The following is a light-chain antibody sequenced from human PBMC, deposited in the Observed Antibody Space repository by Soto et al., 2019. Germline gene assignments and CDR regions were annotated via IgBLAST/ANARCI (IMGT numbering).Light chain of an antibody. CDR2: GAS. V-gene: IGKV3-15*01. Sequence: EIVMTQSPATLSVFPGERATLSCRASQSVSTNLAWYQQKPGQAPRLLIYGASARATGIPARFSGSGSGTKFTLPISSLQSEDFAVYYCHQYNNWPPYTFGQGTKLEIK. J-gene: IGKJ2*01. CDR3: HQYNNWPPYT. CDR1: QSVSTN.